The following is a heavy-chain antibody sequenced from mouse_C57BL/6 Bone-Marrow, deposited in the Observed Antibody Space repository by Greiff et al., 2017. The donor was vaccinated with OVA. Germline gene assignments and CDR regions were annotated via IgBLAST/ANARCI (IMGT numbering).Heavy chain of an antibody. Sequence: EVQLQQSVAELVRPGASVKLSCTASGFNIKNPYMHWVKQRPEQGLEWIGRIDPANGNTKYAPKFQGKATITAASSSNTAYLQLSSLTSEDIAIYYCASDYSNCPFAYWGQGTTLTVSS. CDR3: ASDYSNCPFAY. V-gene: IGHV14-3*01. J-gene: IGHJ2*01. CDR1: GFNIKNPY. D-gene: IGHD2-5*01. CDR2: IDPANGNT.